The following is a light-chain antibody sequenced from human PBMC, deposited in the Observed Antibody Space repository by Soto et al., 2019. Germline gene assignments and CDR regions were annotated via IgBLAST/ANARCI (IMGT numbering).Light chain of an antibody. CDR2: EVS. Sequence: EIVLTQSPATLSLSPGERATLSCRASQILTNYLNWYQQKPGQAPRLLIYEVSNRATGIPARFSGSGSGTDFTLTISSLEPEDFAVYYCQQRSNWPLTFGGGTEVEVK. J-gene: IGKJ4*01. CDR1: QILTNY. V-gene: IGKV3-11*01. CDR3: QQRSNWPLT.